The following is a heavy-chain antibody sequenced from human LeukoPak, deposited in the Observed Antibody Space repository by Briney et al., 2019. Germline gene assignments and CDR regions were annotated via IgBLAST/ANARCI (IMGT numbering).Heavy chain of an antibody. V-gene: IGHV4-59*01. J-gene: IGHJ5*02. Sequence: SETLSLTCTVSGGSISSYYWSWIRQPPGKGLEWIGYIYYSGSTNYNPSLKSRVTISVDTSKNQFSLKLSSVTAADTAVYYCARGGDIVVVPAATGNWFDPWGQGTLVTVSS. D-gene: IGHD2-2*01. CDR1: GGSISSYY. CDR3: ARGGDIVVVPAATGNWFDP. CDR2: IYYSGST.